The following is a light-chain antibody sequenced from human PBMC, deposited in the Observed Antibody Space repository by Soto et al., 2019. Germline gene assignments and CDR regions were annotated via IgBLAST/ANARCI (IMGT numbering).Light chain of an antibody. CDR2: ATS. CDR3: QQYGDSPLT. CDR1: QSVGNN. Sequence: EIVLTQSPATLSVSPGDRATLSCRASQSVGNNFAWYQQKPGQAPRLLIFATSTMATGVPARFSGSGSGTEFTLTISSLQSEDFAVYYCQQYGDSPLTFGGGAKVEIE. J-gene: IGKJ4*01. V-gene: IGKV3-15*01.